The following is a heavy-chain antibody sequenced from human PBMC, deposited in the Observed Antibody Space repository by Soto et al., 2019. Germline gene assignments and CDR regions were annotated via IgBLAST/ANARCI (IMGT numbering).Heavy chain of an antibody. J-gene: IGHJ6*02. CDR3: ARDQLILPAHDFFYGSDV. Sequence: DVQLEESGGGLVQPGESLRLSGEVSGFTLSMYSMTWVRQAPGKGLEWVAKIPQEGSDGHYVDSVKGRFTISRDNAKNSVYLQMNSLRAEDTAVYYCARDQLILPAHDFFYGSDVWGQGAKVTVSS. CDR1: GFTLSMYS. V-gene: IGHV3-7*03. D-gene: IGHD2-21*02. CDR2: IPQEGSDG.